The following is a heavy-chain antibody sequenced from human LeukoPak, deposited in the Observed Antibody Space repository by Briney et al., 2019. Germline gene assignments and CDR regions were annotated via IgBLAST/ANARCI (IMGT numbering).Heavy chain of an antibody. V-gene: IGHV3-48*04. CDR1: GFTFSSSS. CDR3: AGSILTGYPNFDY. Sequence: GGSLRLSCAASGFTFSSSSMNWVRQAPGKGLEWVSNISSSSTIYYADSVKGRFTISRDNAKNSLYLQMNSLRAEDTAVYYCAGSILTGYPNFDYWGQGTLVTVSS. D-gene: IGHD3-9*01. CDR2: ISSSSTI. J-gene: IGHJ4*02.